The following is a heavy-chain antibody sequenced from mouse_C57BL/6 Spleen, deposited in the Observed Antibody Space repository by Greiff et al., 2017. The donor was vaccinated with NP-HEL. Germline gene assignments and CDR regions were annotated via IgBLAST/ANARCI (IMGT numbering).Heavy chain of an antibody. CDR2: IYPGDGDT. CDR1: GYAFSSYW. CDR3: ARFYDGYYDGDY. D-gene: IGHD2-3*01. Sequence: VQLQQSGAELVKPGASVKISRKASGYAFSSYWMNWVKQRPGKGLEWIGQIYPGDGDTNYNGKFKGKATLTADKSSSTAYMQLSSLTSEDSAVYFCARFYDGYYDGDYWGQGTTLTVSS. V-gene: IGHV1-80*01. J-gene: IGHJ2*01.